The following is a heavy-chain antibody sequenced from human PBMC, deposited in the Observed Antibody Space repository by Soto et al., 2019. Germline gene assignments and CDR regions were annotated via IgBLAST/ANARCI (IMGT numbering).Heavy chain of an antibody. V-gene: IGHV3-7*05. J-gene: IGHJ6*02. CDR1: GFTFSSYW. CDR3: ARDRVGAAARNYYYGMDV. CDR2: IKQDGSEK. D-gene: IGHD2-15*01. Sequence: GGSLRLSCAASGFTFSSYWMSWVRQAPGKGLEWVANIKQDGSEKYYVDSVKGRFTISRDNAKNSLYLQMNSLRAEDTAVYYCARDRVGAAARNYYYGMDVWGQGTTVTVSS.